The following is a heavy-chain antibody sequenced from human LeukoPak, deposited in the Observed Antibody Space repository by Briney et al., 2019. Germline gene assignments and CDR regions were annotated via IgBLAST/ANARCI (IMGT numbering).Heavy chain of an antibody. CDR1: GGSFSGYY. CDR2: INHSGST. V-gene: IGHV4-34*01. J-gene: IGHJ4*02. D-gene: IGHD3-22*01. Sequence: SETLSLTCAVYGGSFSGYYWSWIRQPPGKGLEWIGEINHSGSTNYNPSLKSRVTISVDTSKNQFSLKLSSVTAADTAVYYCARQRRTYYYDISGYYSDYWGQGTLVTVSS. CDR3: ARQRRTYYYDISGYYSDY.